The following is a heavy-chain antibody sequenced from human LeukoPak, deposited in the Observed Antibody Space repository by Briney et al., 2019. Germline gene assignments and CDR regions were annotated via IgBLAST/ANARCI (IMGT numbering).Heavy chain of an antibody. CDR1: GGSFSGYY. Sequence: SETLSLTCAVYGGSFSGYYWSWIRQPPGKGLEWIGEINHSGSTNYNPSLKSRVTISVDTSKNQFSLKLSSVTAADTAVYYCGRGREGYFGSGSSFDYWGQGTLVTVSS. CDR3: GRGREGYFGSGSSFDY. J-gene: IGHJ4*02. D-gene: IGHD3-10*01. V-gene: IGHV4-34*01. CDR2: INHSGST.